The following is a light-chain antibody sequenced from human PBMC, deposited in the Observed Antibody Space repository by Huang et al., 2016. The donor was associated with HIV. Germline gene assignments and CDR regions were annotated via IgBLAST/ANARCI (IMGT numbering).Light chain of an antibody. J-gene: IGKJ2*01. V-gene: IGKV3-20*01. CDR1: QILSSRS. CDR3: QQYDSSPYT. CDR2: GAS. Sequence: EAVLTQSPVTLSLSAGERATLSGRASQILSSRSLAWYQQKPGQAPRLLSYGASRSATDIPARFSGSGSGTDFALTISGLEPEDCAVYFCQQYDSSPYTFGQGTQLEIK.